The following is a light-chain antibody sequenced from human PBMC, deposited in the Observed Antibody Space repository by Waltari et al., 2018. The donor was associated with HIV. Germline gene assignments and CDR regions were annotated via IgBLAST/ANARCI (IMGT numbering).Light chain of an antibody. CDR1: TSTIGTNS. CDR2: PDN. J-gene: IGLJ3*02. Sequence: QSVVTQPPSASGAPGQRVTISCSGSTSTIGTNSVSWYQPFPGTAPKLLISPDNERPSGVPDRFSGSKSGTSASLAISGLQSEDEADYYCATWDDRLNYWVFGGGTKLTVL. V-gene: IGLV1-44*01. CDR3: ATWDDRLNYWV.